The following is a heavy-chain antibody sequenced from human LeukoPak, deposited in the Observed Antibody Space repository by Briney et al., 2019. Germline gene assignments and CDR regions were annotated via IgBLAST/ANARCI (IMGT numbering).Heavy chain of an antibody. D-gene: IGHD1-7*01. V-gene: IGHV3-30-3*01. CDR1: GFTFSSYA. J-gene: IGHJ4*02. CDR2: ISYDGSNK. CDR3: ARDPAAELKFEY. Sequence: GSLRLSCAASGFTFSSYAIHWVRQAPGKGLEWVAVISYDGSNKYYADSVKGRFTISRDNSKNTLYMQMNSLRAEDTAVYYCARDPAAELKFEYWGQGTLVTVSS.